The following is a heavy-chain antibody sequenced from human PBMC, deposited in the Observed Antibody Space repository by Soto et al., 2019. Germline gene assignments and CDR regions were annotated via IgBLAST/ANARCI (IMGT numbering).Heavy chain of an antibody. J-gene: IGHJ4*02. CDR3: AKGLFAPASLGYFYY. V-gene: IGHV3-23*01. CDR1: GFTFSSYS. Sequence: PGGSLRLSCAAPGFTFSSYSMSWVRQAPGEGLEWVSAISGSGGSTYYADSVKGRFTISRDNSKNTLYLQMNSLRAEDTAVYYCAKGLFAPASLGYFYYWGQGTLVNASS. D-gene: IGHD2-2*01. CDR2: ISGSGGST.